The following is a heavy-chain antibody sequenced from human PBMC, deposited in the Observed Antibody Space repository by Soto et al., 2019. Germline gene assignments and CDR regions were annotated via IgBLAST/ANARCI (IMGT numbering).Heavy chain of an antibody. CDR1: GFTFSSYA. J-gene: IGHJ4*02. CDR3: ARDLRGHPS. CDR2: ISYDGSNK. Sequence: GGSLRLSCAASGFTFSSYAMHWVRQAPGKGLEWVAVISYDGSNKYYADSVKGRFTISRDNSKNTLYLQMNSLRAEDTAVYYCARDLRGHPSWGQGTLVTVSS. D-gene: IGHD1-26*01. V-gene: IGHV3-30-3*01.